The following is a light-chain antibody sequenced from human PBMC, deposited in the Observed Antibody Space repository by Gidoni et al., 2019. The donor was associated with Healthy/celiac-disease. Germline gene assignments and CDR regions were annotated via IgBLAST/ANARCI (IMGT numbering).Light chain of an antibody. CDR3: QQYYSTPCS. CDR1: QSVLYSSNNKNY. V-gene: IGKV4-1*01. J-gene: IGKJ2*04. Sequence: DIVMTQSPDSLAVSLGERATINCKSSQSVLYSSNNKNYLAWYQQKPGQPPKLLIYWASTRESGVPDRFSGSGSWTDFTLTISSLQAEDVAVYYCQQYYSTPCSFGQGTKLEIK. CDR2: WAS.